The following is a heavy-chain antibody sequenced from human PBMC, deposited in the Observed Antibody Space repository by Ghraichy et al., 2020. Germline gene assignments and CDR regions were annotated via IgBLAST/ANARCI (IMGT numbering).Heavy chain of an antibody. V-gene: IGHV3-48*02. Sequence: GGSLRLSCAGSGFTFDSYPMNWVRQAPGKGLEWVSSINHDATSVHYADSMKGRFTISRDNAKSSLYLEMNSLRDEDTAVYYCARDHNWGIDYWGQGTLVSVSS. D-gene: IGHD7-27*01. CDR2: INHDATSV. CDR3: ARDHNWGIDY. J-gene: IGHJ4*02. CDR1: GFTFDSYP.